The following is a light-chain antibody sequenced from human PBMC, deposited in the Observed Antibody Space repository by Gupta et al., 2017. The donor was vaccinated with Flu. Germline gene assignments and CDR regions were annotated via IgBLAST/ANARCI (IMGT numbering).Light chain of an antibody. CDR2: EVS. Sequence: SITISCTGTSSDVGGYNYGSWYQQHPGKAPNLMIYEVSNRPSGVSNRFSGSKSGNTASLTISGLQAEDEADYYCSSYTSSSTLVFGGGTKLTVL. CDR3: SSYTSSSTLV. CDR1: SSDVGGYNY. V-gene: IGLV2-14*01. J-gene: IGLJ2*01.